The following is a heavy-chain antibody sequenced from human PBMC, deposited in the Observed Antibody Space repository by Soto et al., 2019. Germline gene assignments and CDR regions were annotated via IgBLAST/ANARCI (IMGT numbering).Heavy chain of an antibody. D-gene: IGHD3-10*01. Sequence: TLSLTCTVSGGSISSGDYYWSWIRQPPGKGLEWIGYIYYSGSTYYNPSLKSRVTISVDTSKNQFSLKLSSVTAADTAVYYCARVQPRVRGVIITLTWFDPWGQGTLVTVSS. CDR3: ARVQPRVRGVIITLTWFDP. CDR1: GGSISSGDYY. CDR2: IYYSGST. V-gene: IGHV4-30-4*01. J-gene: IGHJ5*02.